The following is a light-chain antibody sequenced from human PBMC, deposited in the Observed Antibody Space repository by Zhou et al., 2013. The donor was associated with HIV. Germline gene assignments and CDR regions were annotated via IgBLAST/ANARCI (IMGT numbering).Light chain of an antibody. CDR1: QGISNY. Sequence: DIQMTQSPSSLSASVGDRVTITCRASQGISNYLACYQQKPGKVPKLLIYAASTLQSGVPSRFSGSGSGTDFTLIISSLQPEDVSTYYCQKYDSDITFGGGTKVE. CDR3: QKYDSDIT. CDR2: AAS. J-gene: IGKJ4*01. V-gene: IGKV1-27*01.